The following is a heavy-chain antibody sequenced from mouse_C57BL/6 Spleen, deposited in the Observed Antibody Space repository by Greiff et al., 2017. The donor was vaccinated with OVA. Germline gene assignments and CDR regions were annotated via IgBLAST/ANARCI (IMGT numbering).Heavy chain of an antibody. V-gene: IGHV2-9-1*01. Sequence: QVHVEQSGPGLVAPSQSLSITCTVSGFSLTSYAISWVRQPPGKGLEWLGVIWTGGGTNYNSALKSRLSISKDNSKSQVFLKMNSLQTDDTARYYCARNEDYYGSSYFDYWGQGTTLTVSS. CDR2: IWTGGGT. J-gene: IGHJ2*01. CDR3: ARNEDYYGSSYFDY. D-gene: IGHD1-1*01. CDR1: GFSLTSYA.